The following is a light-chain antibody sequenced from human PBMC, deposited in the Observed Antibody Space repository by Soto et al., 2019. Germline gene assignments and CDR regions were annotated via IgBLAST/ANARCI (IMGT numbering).Light chain of an antibody. J-gene: IGKJ4*01. CDR3: QQRSNWRT. CDR1: QSVSSY. V-gene: IGKV3-11*01. CDR2: DAS. Sequence: EIVLTQSPATLSLSPGERATLSCRASQSVSSYLAWYQHKPGQAPRLLIYDASNRATGIPARFSGSGSGTDFTLTISSLEHEDFAVYYCQQRSNWRTFGGGTKVEIK.